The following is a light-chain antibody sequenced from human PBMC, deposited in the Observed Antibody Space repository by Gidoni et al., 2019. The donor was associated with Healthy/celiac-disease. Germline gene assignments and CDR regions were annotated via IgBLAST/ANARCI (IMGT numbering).Light chain of an antibody. Sequence: IVMPQSPATLSVSPGERATLSCSASQSVSSNLAWYQPKPGQAPRLLINGASTRATGIPARFSGSGSGTECTLTISSLQYEDFAVYYCQQYNNWPPYTFXXXTKLEIK. CDR1: QSVSSN. J-gene: IGKJ2*01. CDR2: GAS. V-gene: IGKV3-15*01. CDR3: QQYNNWPPYT.